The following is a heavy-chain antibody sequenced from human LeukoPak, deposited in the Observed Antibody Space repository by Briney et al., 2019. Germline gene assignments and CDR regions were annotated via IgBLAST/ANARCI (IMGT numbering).Heavy chain of an antibody. J-gene: IGHJ3*02. D-gene: IGHD3-9*01. CDR2: ISWDGGST. Sequence: PGGSVRLSCAASGFTFDDYGMTWVRHSPGKGLEWVSHISWDGGSTGYADSVKGRFTISRDNGKNFLYLQMNSLRADDTALYYCAREFAILTGYGLKGVAFDIWGQGTMVTVSA. CDR1: GFTFDDYG. CDR3: AREFAILTGYGLKGVAFDI. V-gene: IGHV3-20*04.